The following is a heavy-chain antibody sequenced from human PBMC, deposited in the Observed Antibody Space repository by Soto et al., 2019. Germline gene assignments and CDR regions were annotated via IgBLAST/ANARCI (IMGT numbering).Heavy chain of an antibody. D-gene: IGHD6-19*01. Sequence: QVQLVQSGAEVKKPGASVKVSCKASGYTFTSYYMHWVRQAPGQGLEWMGIINPSGGSTSYAQKFQGRVTMTRDTSTSTVYMELSSLRSEDTAVYYCARAWGRYSSGWPKWLAFSTWGQGTLVTVSS. CDR1: GYTFTSYY. J-gene: IGHJ5*02. CDR3: ARAWGRYSSGWPKWLAFST. CDR2: INPSGGST. V-gene: IGHV1-46*03.